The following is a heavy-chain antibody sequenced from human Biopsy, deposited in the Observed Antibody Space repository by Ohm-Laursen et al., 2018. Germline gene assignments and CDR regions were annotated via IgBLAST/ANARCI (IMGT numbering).Heavy chain of an antibody. D-gene: IGHD5-24*01. CDR3: ARAGVGSDGTDSYYYGMDV. J-gene: IGHJ6*02. V-gene: IGHV1-46*01. Sequence: SPVKVSCKASGNTFATYHIHWVRQAPGQGLEWMGVISPSGATTSFSQKFQGRITMTRDTSTGTVYMDLNSLGSEDTAVYYCARAGVGSDGTDSYYYGMDVWGPGTTVTVSS. CDR1: GNTFATYH. CDR2: ISPSGATT.